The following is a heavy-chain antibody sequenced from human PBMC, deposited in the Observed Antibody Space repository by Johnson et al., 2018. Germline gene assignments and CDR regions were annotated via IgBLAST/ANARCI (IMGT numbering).Heavy chain of an antibody. V-gene: IGHV3-23*04. CDR1: GFTFSSHA. D-gene: IGHD3-9*01. CDR2: ISGSGGSK. J-gene: IGHJ1*01. CDR3: AKDGRLLRYFDWAFIFQH. Sequence: VQLVESGGGLVQPGGSXRLSCAASGFTFSSHAMSWVRQAPGKGLERVSAISGSGGSKHYADSVQGRFTLSRDNSNNTLYPQMNSLRAEDTAVYYCAKDGRLLRYFDWAFIFQHWGQGTLVTVSS.